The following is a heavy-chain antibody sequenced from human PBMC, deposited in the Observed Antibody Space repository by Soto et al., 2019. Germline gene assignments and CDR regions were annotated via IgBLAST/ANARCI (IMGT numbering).Heavy chain of an antibody. Sequence: PSETLSLTCTVSGGSIIRGGYYWIWIRQHPGKGLEWIGYIYYSGSTYYNPSLKSRVTISVDTSKNQFSPKLSSVTAADTAVYYCARELAAPAANNWFDPWGQGTLVTVSS. D-gene: IGHD2-2*01. V-gene: IGHV4-31*03. J-gene: IGHJ5*02. CDR3: ARELAAPAANNWFDP. CDR1: GGSIIRGGYY. CDR2: IYYSGST.